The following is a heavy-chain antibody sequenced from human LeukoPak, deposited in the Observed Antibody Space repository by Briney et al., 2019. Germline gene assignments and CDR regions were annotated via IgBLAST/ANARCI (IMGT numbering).Heavy chain of an antibody. J-gene: IGHJ4*02. Sequence: GGSLRLSCAASGFTVSSNYMSWVRQAPGKGLEWVSVIYSGGNTYYADSVKGRFTISRDNSKNTLYLQMNSLRAEDTAVYYCARSIAVAEGFDVWGQGTLVTVSS. CDR3: ARSIAVAEGFDV. CDR2: IYSGGNT. V-gene: IGHV3-53*01. D-gene: IGHD6-19*01. CDR1: GFTVSSNY.